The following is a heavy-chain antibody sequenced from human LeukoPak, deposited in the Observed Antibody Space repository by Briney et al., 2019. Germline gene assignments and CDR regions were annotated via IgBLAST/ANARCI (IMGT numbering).Heavy chain of an antibody. CDR1: GGSISSSSYY. V-gene: IGHV4-39*01. J-gene: IGHJ4*02. CDR3: ATARGYSYGYGVH. D-gene: IGHD5-18*01. CDR2: IYYSGST. Sequence: PSETLSLTCTVSGGSISSSSYYWGWIRQPPGKGLEWIGSIYYSGSTYYNPSLKSRVTISVDTSKNQFSLKLSSVTAADTAVYYCATARGYSYGYGVHWGQGTLVTVSS.